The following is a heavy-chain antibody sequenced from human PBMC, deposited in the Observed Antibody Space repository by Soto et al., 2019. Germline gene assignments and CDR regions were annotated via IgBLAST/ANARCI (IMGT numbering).Heavy chain of an antibody. Sequence: GGSLRLSCAASGFTFDDYAMHWVRQAPGKGLEWVSGISWNSGSIGYADSVKGRFTISRDNAKNSLYLQMNSLRAEDTALYYCAKDRFEVPAFAFDIWGQGTMVTVSS. CDR3: AKDRFEVPAFAFDI. CDR1: GFTFDDYA. J-gene: IGHJ3*02. V-gene: IGHV3-9*01. D-gene: IGHD2-2*01. CDR2: ISWNSGSI.